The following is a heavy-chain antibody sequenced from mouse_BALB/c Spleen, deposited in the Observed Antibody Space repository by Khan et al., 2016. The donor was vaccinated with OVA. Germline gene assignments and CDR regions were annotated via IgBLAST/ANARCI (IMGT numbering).Heavy chain of an antibody. Sequence: EVELVESGPDLVKPGASVKISCKASGYSFTLYYMTWVKQSHGKSLEWIGRVNPNTGGSDYNQEFKGKAILTVDKSSNTAYMELHSLTSEASAVYYCARGYDFFAYWGQGTLVTVSA. D-gene: IGHD2-14*01. CDR2: VNPNTGGS. CDR3: ARGYDFFAY. J-gene: IGHJ3*01. CDR1: GYSFTLYY. V-gene: IGHV1-26*01.